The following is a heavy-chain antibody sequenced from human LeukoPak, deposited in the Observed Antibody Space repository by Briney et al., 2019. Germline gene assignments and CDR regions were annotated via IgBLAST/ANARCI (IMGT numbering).Heavy chain of an antibody. CDR1: GFTLSSYW. V-gene: IGHV3-74*01. J-gene: IGHJ3*02. CDR3: ARGNAHAFDI. CDR2: INSDGSGI. Sequence: GGSLRLSCAVSGFTLSSYWMHWVRQLPGKGLVWVSRINSDGSGISYAGSVKGRFTISRDNAKNTLYLQMNSLRAEDAAVYYCARGNAHAFDIWGQGTMVTVSS.